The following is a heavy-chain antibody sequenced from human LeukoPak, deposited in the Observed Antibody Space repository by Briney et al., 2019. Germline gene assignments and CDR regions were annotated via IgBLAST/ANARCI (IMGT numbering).Heavy chain of an antibody. Sequence: GGTLRLSCAASGFTFDDYAMHWVRQAPGKGLEWVSGISWASGSIGYADSVKGRFTISRDNAKNSLYLQMNSLRAEDMALYYCAKASSRSFSSGYYGNAFDIWGQGTMVTVSS. V-gene: IGHV3-9*03. D-gene: IGHD6-19*01. CDR2: ISWASGSI. CDR1: GFTFDDYA. CDR3: AKASSRSFSSGYYGNAFDI. J-gene: IGHJ3*02.